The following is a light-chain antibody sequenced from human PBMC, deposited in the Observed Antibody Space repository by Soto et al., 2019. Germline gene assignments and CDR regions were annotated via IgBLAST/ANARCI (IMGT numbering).Light chain of an antibody. J-gene: IGLJ2*01. CDR1: SSDVGSYNL. CDR3: CSYAGSSPVV. Sequence: QSVLTQPASVSGSPGQSITISCTGTSSDVGSYNLVSWYQQHPGKAPKLMIYEGSKRPSGVSNRFSGSKSGNTASLTISGLQAEDEADYYCCSYAGSSPVVFGGGIKLTVL. CDR2: EGS. V-gene: IGLV2-23*01.